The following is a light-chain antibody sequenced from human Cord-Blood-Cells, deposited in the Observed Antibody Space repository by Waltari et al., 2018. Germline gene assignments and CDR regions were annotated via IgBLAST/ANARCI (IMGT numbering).Light chain of an antibody. V-gene: IGLV2-14*01. CDR2: DVS. CDR1: SRDVGGYNY. J-gene: IGLJ2*01. Sequence: SALTQPASVSGSPGQSLTIPCTGTSRDVGGYNYVSWYQQHPGKAPKLMIYDVSNRPSGVSNRFSGSKSGNMASLTISGLQAEDEADYYCSSYTSSSTLVVFGGGTKLTVL. CDR3: SSYTSSSTLVV.